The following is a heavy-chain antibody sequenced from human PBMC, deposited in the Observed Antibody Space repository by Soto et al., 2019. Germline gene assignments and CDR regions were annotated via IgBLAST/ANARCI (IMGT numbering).Heavy chain of an antibody. CDR2: IYYSGST. Sequence: SETLSLTCTVSGGSISSGGYYWSWIRQHPGKGLEWIGYIYYSGSTYYNPSLKSRVTISVDTSKNQFSLKLSSVTAADTAVYYCERGDAAHYYMDVWGKGTTVTVSS. D-gene: IGHD6-13*01. CDR1: GGSISSGGYY. V-gene: IGHV4-31*03. CDR3: ERGDAAHYYMDV. J-gene: IGHJ6*03.